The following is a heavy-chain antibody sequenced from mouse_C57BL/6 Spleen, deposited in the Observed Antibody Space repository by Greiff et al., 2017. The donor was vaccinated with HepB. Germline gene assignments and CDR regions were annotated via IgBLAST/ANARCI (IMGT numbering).Heavy chain of an antibody. CDR2: ISDGGSYT. CDR3: ARDRYDYGFAY. Sequence: EVQVVESGGGLVKPGGSLKLSCAASGFTFSSYAMSWVRQTPEKRLEWVATISDGGSYTYYPDNVKGRFTISRDNAKNNLYLQMSHLKSEDTAMYYCARDRYDYGFAYWGQRTLVTVSA. V-gene: IGHV5-4*01. CDR1: GFTFSSYA. D-gene: IGHD2-4*01. J-gene: IGHJ3*01.